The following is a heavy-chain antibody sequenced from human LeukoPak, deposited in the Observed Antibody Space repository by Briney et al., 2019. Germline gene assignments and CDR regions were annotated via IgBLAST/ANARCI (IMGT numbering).Heavy chain of an antibody. Sequence: PGGSLRLSCAASGFTFSSYPMNWVRQAPGKGLEWVSSISTSSTFIYYADSVKGRFTISRDNAKNLLFLQMTSLGVEDTALYYCARGDSDHYITLDYWGQGTLVTVSS. V-gene: IGHV3-21*06. CDR2: ISTSSTFI. CDR3: ARGDSDHYITLDY. CDR1: GFTFSSYP. D-gene: IGHD4-17*01. J-gene: IGHJ4*02.